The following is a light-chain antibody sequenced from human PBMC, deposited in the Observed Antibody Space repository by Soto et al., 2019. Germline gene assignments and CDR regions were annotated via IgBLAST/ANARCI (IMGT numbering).Light chain of an antibody. J-gene: IGLJ3*02. V-gene: IGLV2-11*01. CDR1: SSDVGTYNY. Sequence: QSALTQPRSVSGSPGQSVTISCTGTSSDVGTYNYVSWYQHHPGKAPKLMIYDVSERPSGVPDRFSGSKSANTASLTISGLQAEDEADYYCCSYAGSYTWVFGGGTKLTVL. CDR3: CSYAGSYTWV. CDR2: DVS.